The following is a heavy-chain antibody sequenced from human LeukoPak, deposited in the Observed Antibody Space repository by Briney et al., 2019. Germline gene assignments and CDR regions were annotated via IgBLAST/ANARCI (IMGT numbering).Heavy chain of an antibody. Sequence: PGGSLRLSCAASGFTFSSYGMHWVRQAPGKGLEWVAVISYDGSNKYYADSVKGRFTISRDNSKNTLYLQMNSLRAEDTAVYYCAKDIAAAALPDYWGQGTLVTVSS. J-gene: IGHJ4*02. CDR2: ISYDGSNK. V-gene: IGHV3-30*18. D-gene: IGHD6-13*01. CDR3: AKDIAAAALPDY. CDR1: GFTFSSYG.